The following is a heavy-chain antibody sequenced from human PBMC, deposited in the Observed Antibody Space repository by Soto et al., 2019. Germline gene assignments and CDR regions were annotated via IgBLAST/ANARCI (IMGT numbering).Heavy chain of an antibody. CDR1: GYSFTSYW. Sequence: EVQLVQSGAEVKKPGESLRISCKGSGYSFTSYWISWVRQMPGKGLEWMGRIDPSDSYTNYSPSFQGHVTISADKSIXTAYLQWSSLKAADTAMYYCARLHDYGDYDNWFDPWGQGTLVTVSS. V-gene: IGHV5-10-1*01. CDR2: IDPSDSYT. D-gene: IGHD4-17*01. CDR3: ARLHDYGDYDNWFDP. J-gene: IGHJ5*02.